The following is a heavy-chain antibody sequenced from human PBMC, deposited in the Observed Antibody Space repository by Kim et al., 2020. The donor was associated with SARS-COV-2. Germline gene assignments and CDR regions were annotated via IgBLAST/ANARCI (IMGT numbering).Heavy chain of an antibody. Sequence: GESLKISCKGSGYSFTSYWISWVRQMPGKGLEWMGRFDPSDSYTNYSPSFQGHVTFSADKSISTAYLQWSSLKASDTAMYYCARLDPKIDYYDNGGPNDAFDIWGQGTMVTVSS. CDR1: GYSFTSYW. V-gene: IGHV5-10-1*01. CDR2: FDPSDSYT. D-gene: IGHD3-22*01. CDR3: ARLDPKIDYYDNGGPNDAFDI. J-gene: IGHJ3*02.